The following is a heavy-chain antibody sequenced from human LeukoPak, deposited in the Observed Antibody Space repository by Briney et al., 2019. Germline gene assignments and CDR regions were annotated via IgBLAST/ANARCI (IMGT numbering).Heavy chain of an antibody. CDR2: INHSGST. D-gene: IGHD3-10*01. CDR3: TRRGPGD. V-gene: IGHV4-34*01. Sequence: PSETLSLTCTVSGGSISSYYWSWIRQPPGEGLEWIGEINHSGSTNYNPSLKSRVTISVDTSKNQFSLNLSSMTAADTAVYYCTRRGPGDWGQGTLVTVSS. CDR1: GGSISSYY. J-gene: IGHJ4*02.